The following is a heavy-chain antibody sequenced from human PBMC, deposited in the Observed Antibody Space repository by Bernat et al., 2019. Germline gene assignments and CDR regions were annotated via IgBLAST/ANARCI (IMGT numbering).Heavy chain of an antibody. J-gene: IGHJ4*02. Sequence: EVQLVESGGGLVQPGGSLRLSCAASGFTFSSYSMNWVRQAPGKGLEWVSYISSSSSTIYYADSVKGRFTISRDNAKNTLHLQMDSLRAEDTAVYYCARRGSGWSHDYWGQGTLVTVSS. V-gene: IGHV3-48*01. CDR1: GFTFSSYS. CDR3: ARRGSGWSHDY. CDR2: ISSSSSTI. D-gene: IGHD6-19*01.